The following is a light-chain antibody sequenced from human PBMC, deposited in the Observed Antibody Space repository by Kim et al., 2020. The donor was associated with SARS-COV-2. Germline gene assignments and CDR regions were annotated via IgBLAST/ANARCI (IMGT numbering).Light chain of an antibody. CDR2: DAS. CDR1: QGISNY. V-gene: IGKV1-16*01. CDR3: QQYDSYPPT. J-gene: IGKJ5*01. Sequence: DIQMTQSPASLSASVGDRVTISCRASQGISNYLGWFQQRPGKAPKSLIYDASTLQSGVPSRFRGSGFGTDFTLTISSLQPEDFGTYYCQQYDSYPPTFGQGTRLEIK.